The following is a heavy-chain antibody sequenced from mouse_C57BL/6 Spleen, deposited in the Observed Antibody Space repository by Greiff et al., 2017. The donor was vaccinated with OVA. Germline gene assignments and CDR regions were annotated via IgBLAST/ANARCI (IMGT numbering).Heavy chain of an antibody. D-gene: IGHD1-1*01. CDR1: GFTFSDYG. V-gene: IGHV5-17*01. J-gene: IGHJ4*01. CDR2: ISSGSSTI. Sequence: EVKVVESGGGLVKPGGSLKLSCAASGFTFSDYGMHWVRQAPEKGLEWVAYISSGSSTIYYADTVKGRFTISRDNAKNTLFLQMTSLRSEDTAMYYCARAHYYGSSYDAMDYWGQGTSVTVSS. CDR3: ARAHYYGSSYDAMDY.